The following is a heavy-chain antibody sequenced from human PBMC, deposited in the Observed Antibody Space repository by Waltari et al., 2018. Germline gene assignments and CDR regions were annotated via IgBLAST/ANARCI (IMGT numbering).Heavy chain of an antibody. CDR1: GFTFSNYN. J-gene: IGHJ4*02. CDR3: ARYDSSGY. D-gene: IGHD3-22*01. CDR2: ISSTGNTK. Sequence: EVQLVESGGGLVQPGGSLRLSCAASGFTFSNYNMNWVRQAPGKGLEGVSYISSTGNTKYHADSVKGRFTSSRDNAKNELYRQMNSLRAEDTAVYYCARYDSSGYWGQGTLVTVSS. V-gene: IGHV3-48*01.